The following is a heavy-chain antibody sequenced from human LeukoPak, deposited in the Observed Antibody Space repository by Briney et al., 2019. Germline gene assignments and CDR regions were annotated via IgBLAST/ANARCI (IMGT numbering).Heavy chain of an antibody. V-gene: IGHV3-30-3*01. CDR1: GFTFSSYA. D-gene: IGHD4-17*01. CDR3: AREVKVTTGLDY. CDR2: ISYDGSNK. J-gene: IGHJ4*02. Sequence: PGGSLRLSCAASGFTFSSYAMHWVRQAPGKGLEWVAVISYDGSNKYYADSVKGRFTISRDNSKNTLYLQMNSLRAEDTAVYYCAREVKVTTGLDYWGQGTLVTVSS.